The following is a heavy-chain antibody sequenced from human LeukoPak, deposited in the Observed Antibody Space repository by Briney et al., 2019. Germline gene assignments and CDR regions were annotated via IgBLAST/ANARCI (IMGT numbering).Heavy chain of an antibody. CDR2: INHSGST. CDR3: ARRLYCSSTSCYNRAFDI. CDR1: GGSFSGYY. J-gene: IGHJ3*02. D-gene: IGHD2-2*02. Sequence: PSETLSLTCAVYGGSFSGYYWSWIRQPPGKGLEWIGEINHSGSTNYNPSLKSRVTISVDTSKNQFSLKLSSVTAADTAVYYCARRLYCSSTSCYNRAFDIWGQGTMVTVSS. V-gene: IGHV4-34*01.